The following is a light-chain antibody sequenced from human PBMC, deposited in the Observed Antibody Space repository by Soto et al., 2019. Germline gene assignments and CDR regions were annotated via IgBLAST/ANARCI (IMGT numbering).Light chain of an antibody. CDR1: QSVTSNY. Sequence: ELVLTQSPGTLSLSPGERATLSCRASQSVTSNYLIWYQQKPSQAPRPLIYDASNRATGIPDRFSGSGSGTDFTLTISRLEPEHFAVYYCQQYGSSPFTFGQGTKLEIK. CDR2: DAS. CDR3: QQYGSSPFT. V-gene: IGKV3-20*01. J-gene: IGKJ2*01.